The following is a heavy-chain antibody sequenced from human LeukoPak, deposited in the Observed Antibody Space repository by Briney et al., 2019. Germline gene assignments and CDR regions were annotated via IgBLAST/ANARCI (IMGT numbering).Heavy chain of an antibody. J-gene: IGHJ4*02. Sequence: ASVKVSCKASGYTFTNFYMHWVRQAPGQGLEWMGLINPIGGSTTYAQEFQGRVTMTSDTSTSTVYMELSSLRSEDTAVYYYARGPTMTSFDYWGQGTVVPVSS. CDR1: GYTFTNFY. D-gene: IGHD1-1*01. CDR3: ARGPTMTSFDY. V-gene: IGHV1-46*01. CDR2: INPIGGST.